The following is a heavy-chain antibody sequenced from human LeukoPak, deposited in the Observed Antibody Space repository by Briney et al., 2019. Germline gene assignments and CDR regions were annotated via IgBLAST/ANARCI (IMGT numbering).Heavy chain of an antibody. V-gene: IGHV3-23*01. CDR2: ISGSGGST. CDR3: AKENGYNYYFDY. J-gene: IGHJ4*02. CDR1: GFTFSTYA. D-gene: IGHD5-24*01. Sequence: GGSLRLSCAASGFTFSTYAMSWVRQAPGKGLEWVSAISGSGGSTNYADSVEGRFTISRDNSKNTLYLQMNSLRAEDTAVYYCAKENGYNYYFDYWGQGTLVTVSS.